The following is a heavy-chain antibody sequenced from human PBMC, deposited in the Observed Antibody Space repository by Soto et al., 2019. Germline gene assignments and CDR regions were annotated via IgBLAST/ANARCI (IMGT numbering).Heavy chain of an antibody. CDR3: ARDLEVGGYYYFDY. J-gene: IGHJ4*02. CDR2: IIPIFGTA. D-gene: IGHD1-26*01. CDR1: GGTFSSYA. Sequence: SVRVSCKASGGTFSSYAISWVRQAPGQGLEWMGGIIPIFGTANYAQKFQGRVTITADESTSTAYMELSSLRSEDTAVYYCARDLEVGGYYYFDYWGQGTLVTVSS. V-gene: IGHV1-69*13.